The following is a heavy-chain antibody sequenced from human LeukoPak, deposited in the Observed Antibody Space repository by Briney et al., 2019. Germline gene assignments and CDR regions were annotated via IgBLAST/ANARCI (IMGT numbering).Heavy chain of an antibody. V-gene: IGHV3-21*01. J-gene: IGHJ4*02. CDR2: ISSSSSYI. CDR3: ARGSRGIAAAGSQFDY. CDR1: GFTFSSYS. D-gene: IGHD6-13*01. Sequence: GGSLRLSCAASGFTFSSYSMNWVRQAPGKGLEWVSSISSSSSYIYYADSVKGRFTISRDNAKNSLYLQMNSPRAEDTAVYYCARGSRGIAAAGSQFDYWGQGTLVTVSS.